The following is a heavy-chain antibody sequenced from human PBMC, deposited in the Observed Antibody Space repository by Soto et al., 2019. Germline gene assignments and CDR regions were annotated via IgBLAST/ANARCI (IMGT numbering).Heavy chain of an antibody. CDR3: AKGGDRYCSSTSCEALDY. Sequence: GGSLRLSCAASGFTFSSYAMSWVRQAPGKGLEWVSAISGSGGSTYYADSVKGRFTISRDNSKNTLYLQMNSLRAEDTAVYYCAKGGDRYCSSTSCEALDYWGQGTLVTVSS. CDR1: GFTFSSYA. J-gene: IGHJ4*02. D-gene: IGHD2-2*01. CDR2: ISGSGGST. V-gene: IGHV3-23*01.